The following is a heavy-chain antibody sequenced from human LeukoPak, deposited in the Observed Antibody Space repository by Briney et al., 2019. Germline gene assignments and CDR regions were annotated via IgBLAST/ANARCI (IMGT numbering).Heavy chain of an antibody. Sequence: ASVKVSCKASGYTFTSYDINWVRQATGQGLEWMGWMNPNSGNTGYAQKFQGRVTMTRNTSISTAYMELSSLRSEVTAVYYCARGVRLGELSLYYFDYWGQGTLVTVSS. CDR1: GYTFTSYD. D-gene: IGHD3-16*02. CDR3: ARGVRLGELSLYYFDY. V-gene: IGHV1-8*01. CDR2: MNPNSGNT. J-gene: IGHJ4*02.